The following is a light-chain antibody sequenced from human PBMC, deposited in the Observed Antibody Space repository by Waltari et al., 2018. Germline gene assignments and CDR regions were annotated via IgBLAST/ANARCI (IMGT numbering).Light chain of an antibody. Sequence: EIVLTQSPVTLSLAAGGRATLSCRASASVSNYLAWYQQKPGQSPTLHIYATSKRATGIPGRFSGSGYGTDFTLTINNLETEDFALYYCQQGVILPLTFGGGTKLEIK. CDR2: ATS. CDR3: QQGVILPLT. V-gene: IGKV3-11*01. J-gene: IGKJ4*01. CDR1: ASVSNY.